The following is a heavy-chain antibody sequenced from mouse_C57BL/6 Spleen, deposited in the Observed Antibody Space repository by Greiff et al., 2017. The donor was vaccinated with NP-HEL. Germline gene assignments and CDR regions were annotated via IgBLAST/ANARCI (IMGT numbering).Heavy chain of an antibody. Sequence: VQLQQSGPELVKPGASVKISCKASGYAFSSSWMNWVKQRPGKGLEWIGRIYPGDGDTNYNGKFKGKATLTADKSSSTAYMQLSSLTSEDSAVYFCARGATVVANAMDYWGQGTSLTVSS. D-gene: IGHD1-1*01. J-gene: IGHJ4*01. CDR2: IYPGDGDT. CDR1: GYAFSSSW. CDR3: ARGATVVANAMDY. V-gene: IGHV1-82*01.